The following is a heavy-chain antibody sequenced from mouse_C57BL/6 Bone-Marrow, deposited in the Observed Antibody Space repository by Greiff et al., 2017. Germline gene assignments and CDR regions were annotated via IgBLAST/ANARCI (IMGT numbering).Heavy chain of an antibody. CDR3: AREGDWDYFDY. CDR1: GFTFSSYA. J-gene: IGHJ2*01. CDR2: ISDGGSYT. Sequence: EVQLMESGGGLVKPGGSLKLSCAASGFTFSSYAMSWVRQTPEKRLEWVATISDGGSYTYYPDNVKGRFTISRDNAKNNLYLQMSHLKSEDTAMYYCAREGDWDYFDYWGQGTTLTVSS. D-gene: IGHD4-1*01. V-gene: IGHV5-4*01.